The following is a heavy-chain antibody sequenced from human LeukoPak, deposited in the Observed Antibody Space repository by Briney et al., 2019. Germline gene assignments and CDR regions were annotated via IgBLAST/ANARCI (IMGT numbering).Heavy chain of an antibody. J-gene: IGHJ2*01. V-gene: IGHV1-2*02. CDR2: INPNSGGA. CDR3: ARDLSRSAGFFEL. CDR1: GYTFTGYY. Sequence: ASVKVSCKASGYTFTGYYIHWVRQAPGQGLEWMGWINPNSGGANYALKFQGRVTLTRDTSISTAYTELSRLRSDDTAVYYCARDLSRSAGFFELWGRGSLVTVSS. D-gene: IGHD3-16*02.